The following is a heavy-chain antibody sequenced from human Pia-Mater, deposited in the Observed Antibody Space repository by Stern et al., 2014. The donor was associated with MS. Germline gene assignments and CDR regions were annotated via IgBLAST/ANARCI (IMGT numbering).Heavy chain of an antibody. D-gene: IGHD2-21*01. J-gene: IGHJ5*02. CDR1: GYRFSDNW. Sequence: VQLVQSGVEVKKPGESLKISCEASGYRFSDNWIGWVRQMPGKGLEWIGMIYPDDSDSRYNPSVQGQVTISADKSTNTAFLQWDSLKASDTAIYYCARHQSTLVNWFDTWGQGTPVTVSS. CDR3: ARHQSTLVNWFDT. CDR2: IYPDDSDS. V-gene: IGHV5-51*01.